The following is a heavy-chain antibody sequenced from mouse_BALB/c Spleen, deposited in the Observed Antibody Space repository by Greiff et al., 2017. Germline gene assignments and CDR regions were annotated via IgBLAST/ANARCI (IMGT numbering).Heavy chain of an antibody. CDR2: ILPGSGST. D-gene: IGHD1-2*01. CDR3: ASSLLRLRWWYFDV. CDR1: GYTFSSYW. J-gene: IGHJ1*01. V-gene: IGHV1-9*01. Sequence: QVQLQQSGAELMKPGASVKISCKATGYTFSSYWIEWVKQRPGHGLEWIGEILPGSGSTNYNEKFKGKATFTADTSSNTAYMQLSSLTSEDSAVYYCASSLLRLRWWYFDVWGAGTTVTVSS.